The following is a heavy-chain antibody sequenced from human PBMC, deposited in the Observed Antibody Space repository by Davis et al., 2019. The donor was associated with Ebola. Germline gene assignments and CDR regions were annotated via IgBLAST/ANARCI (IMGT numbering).Heavy chain of an antibody. V-gene: IGHV4-39*01. CDR3: ARRRLSFEAIDY. Sequence: MPSETLSLTCTVSGGSISSNNYYWGWIRQPPGKGLEWIGSIYYRGTTYYTPSLTSRVTISVDTSKNQFSLKLSSVSAADTAVYYCARRRLSFEAIDYWGQGTLVTVSS. D-gene: IGHD1-26*01. J-gene: IGHJ4*02. CDR1: GGSISSNNYY. CDR2: IYYRGTT.